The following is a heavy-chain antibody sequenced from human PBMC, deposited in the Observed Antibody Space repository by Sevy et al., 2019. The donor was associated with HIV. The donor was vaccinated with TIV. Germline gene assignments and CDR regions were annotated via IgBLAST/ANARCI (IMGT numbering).Heavy chain of an antibody. V-gene: IGHV1-3*01. CDR1: GYTFTSYA. D-gene: IGHD3-22*01. CDR2: INAGNGNT. Sequence: ASVKVSCKASGYTFTSYAMHWVRQAPGQRLEWMGWINAGNGNTKYSQKFQGRVTITRDTSASTAYMELSSLRSEDTVVYYCARVLDYYDSSGPVGYWGQGTLVTVSS. CDR3: ARVLDYYDSSGPVGY. J-gene: IGHJ4*02.